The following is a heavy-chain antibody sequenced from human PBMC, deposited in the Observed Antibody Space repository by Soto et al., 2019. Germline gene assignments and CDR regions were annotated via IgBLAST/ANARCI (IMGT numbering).Heavy chain of an antibody. CDR1: GFPFSIYS. CDR2: ITSDTNTI. Sequence: GGSLRLSCAASGFPFSIYSMNWVRQAPGKGLEWSSYITSDTNTIKYADSVKGRFTISRDNAKNLVYLQMNSLKTEDTAVYYCTRLCIAAAGTCGYWGQGTLVTVSS. CDR3: TRLCIAAAGTCGY. J-gene: IGHJ4*02. V-gene: IGHV3-48*01. D-gene: IGHD6-13*01.